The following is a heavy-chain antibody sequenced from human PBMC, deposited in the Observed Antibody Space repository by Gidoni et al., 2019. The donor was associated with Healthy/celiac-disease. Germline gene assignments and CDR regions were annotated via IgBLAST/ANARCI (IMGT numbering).Heavy chain of an antibody. CDR2: INHSGST. CDR1: GGSFSGYY. Sequence: QVQLQQLGAGLLKPSETLSLTCAVYGGSFSGYYWSWIRQPPGKGLEWIGEINHSGSTNYNPSLKSRVTISVDTSKNQFSLKLSSVTAADTAVYYCARERYSHEVDYWGQGTLVTVSS. D-gene: IGHD1-1*01. V-gene: IGHV4-34*01. CDR3: ARERYSHEVDY. J-gene: IGHJ4*02.